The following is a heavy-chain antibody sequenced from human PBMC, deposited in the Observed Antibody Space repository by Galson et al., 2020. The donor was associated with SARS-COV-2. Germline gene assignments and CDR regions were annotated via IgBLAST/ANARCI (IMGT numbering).Heavy chain of an antibody. CDR1: GGSISSSSYY. Sequence: SETLSLTCTVSGGSISSSSYYWGWIRQPPGKGLEWIRSIYYSWSTYYNPSLKSRVTISVDTSKNQFSLKLSSVTAADTAVYYCARVPRSGGSGWSNWFDPWGQGTLVTVSS. CDR2: IYYSWST. CDR3: ARVPRSGGSGWSNWFDP. V-gene: IGHV4-39*07. J-gene: IGHJ5*02. D-gene: IGHD6-19*01.